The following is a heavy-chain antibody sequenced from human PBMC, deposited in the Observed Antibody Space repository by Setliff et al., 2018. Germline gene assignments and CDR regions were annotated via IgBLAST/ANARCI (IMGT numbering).Heavy chain of an antibody. Sequence: SETLSLTCTVSGGSITSGNNYGGWIRQPPGKGLEWIGEIYHRGGTNYNPSLKSRVTISVDTSKNQFSLNLNSVTAADTAVYYCSATDDYGGSQYYLDYWDQGTLVTVSS. CDR2: IYHRGGT. V-gene: IGHV4-39*01. D-gene: IGHD3-10*01. CDR1: GGSITSGNNY. CDR3: SATDDYGGSQYYLDY. J-gene: IGHJ4*02.